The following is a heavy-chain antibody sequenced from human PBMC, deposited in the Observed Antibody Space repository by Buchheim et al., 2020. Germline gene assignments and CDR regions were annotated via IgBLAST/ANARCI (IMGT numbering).Heavy chain of an antibody. CDR2: IYYSGST. Sequence: QLQLQESGPGLVKPSETLSLTCTVSGGSISSSSYYWGWIRQPPGKGLEWIGSIYYSGSTYYNPSLKSRVTISVDTSKNQFSLKLSSVTAADTAGYYCARDIAAAGSGNRFDPWGQGTL. D-gene: IGHD6-13*01. J-gene: IGHJ5*02. V-gene: IGHV4-39*01. CDR1: GGSISSSSYY. CDR3: ARDIAAAGSGNRFDP.